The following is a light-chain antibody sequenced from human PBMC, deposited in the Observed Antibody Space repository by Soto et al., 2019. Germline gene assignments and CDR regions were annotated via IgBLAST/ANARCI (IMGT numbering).Light chain of an antibody. J-gene: IGKJ1*01. V-gene: IGKV1-5*03. CDR1: QNVNGG. Sequence: DIQMTQSPSTLSASVGDKVTITCRASQNVNGGLAWYQQKPGKAPKLLIKKASTLESGVPSRLIGRGLGTEFSLTISSLQTDDFATYYCQQYDTRCTFGQGTKVEVK. CDR2: KAS. CDR3: QQYDTRCT.